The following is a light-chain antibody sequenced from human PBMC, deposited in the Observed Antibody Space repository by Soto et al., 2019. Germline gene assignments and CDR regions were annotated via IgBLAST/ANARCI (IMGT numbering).Light chain of an antibody. J-gene: IGKJ1*01. V-gene: IGKV3-20*01. CDR3: QQYDNFPQT. CDR2: RIY. CDR1: EALGRNY. Sequence: ETLLTQSPGTLSLSPGERATLSCRASEALGRNYLAWYQQKPGQAPRLLRHRIYIRAAGIPDRFTGSASGTDFTLTISRLEPEDFAVYYCQQYDNFPQTFGQGTRVDIK.